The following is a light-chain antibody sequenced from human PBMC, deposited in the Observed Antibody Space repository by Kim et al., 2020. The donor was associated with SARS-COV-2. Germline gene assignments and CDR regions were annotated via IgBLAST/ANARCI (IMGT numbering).Light chain of an antibody. CDR3: QQYNSYSGT. J-gene: IGKJ1*01. CDR2: KTS. CDR1: QSITSW. Sequence: DIQMTQSPSTLSESVGDTVTITCRASQSITSWLAWYQQKPGKAPNLLIYKTSTLESGVPSRFSGSGSGTEFTLTISSLQPDDFATYYCQQYNSYSGTFGQGTKVDIK. V-gene: IGKV1-5*03.